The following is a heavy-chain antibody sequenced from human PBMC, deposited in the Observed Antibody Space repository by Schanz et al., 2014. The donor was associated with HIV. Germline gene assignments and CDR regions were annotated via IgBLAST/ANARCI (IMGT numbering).Heavy chain of an antibody. J-gene: IGHJ3*02. CDR2: ISDSGGRT. V-gene: IGHV3-23*01. CDR1: GFTFGSYA. CDR3: AKDMGSGSYETFDI. D-gene: IGHD1-26*01. Sequence: EVQLLESGGGLIRPGGSLRLSCEASGFTFGSYAMSWVRQAPGKGLEWVSAISDSGGRTYYADSVQGRFTISRDNAKNSLYLQMNSLRAEDTALYYCAKDMGSGSYETFDIWGQGTMVTVSS.